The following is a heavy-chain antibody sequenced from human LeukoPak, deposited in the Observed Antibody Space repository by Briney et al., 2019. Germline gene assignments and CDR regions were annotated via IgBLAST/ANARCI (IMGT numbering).Heavy chain of an antibody. CDR2: ISSSSSYI. CDR1: GFTFSSYS. CDR3: ARSGHLNYDSSGYSPRFAFDI. J-gene: IGHJ3*02. V-gene: IGHV3-21*01. D-gene: IGHD3-22*01. Sequence: GGSLRLSCAASGFTFSSYSMNWVRQAPGKGLEWVSSISSSSSYIYYADSVKGRFTISRDNAKNSLYLQMNSLRAEDTAVYYCARSGHLNYDSSGYSPRFAFDIWGQGTMVTVSS.